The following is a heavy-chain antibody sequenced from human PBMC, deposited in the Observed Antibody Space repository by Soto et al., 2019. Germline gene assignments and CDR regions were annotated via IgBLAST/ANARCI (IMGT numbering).Heavy chain of an antibody. CDR3: ARDLWDIVVVPAAIRFDP. V-gene: IGHV4-4*07. CDR1: GGSISSYY. CDR2: IYTSGST. D-gene: IGHD2-2*01. Sequence: KTSETLSLTCTVSGGSISSYYWSWIRQPAGRGLEWIGRIYTSGSTNYNPSLKSRVTMSVDTSKNQFSLKLSSVTAADTAVYYCARDLWDIVVVPAAIRFDPWGQGTLVTVSS. J-gene: IGHJ5*02.